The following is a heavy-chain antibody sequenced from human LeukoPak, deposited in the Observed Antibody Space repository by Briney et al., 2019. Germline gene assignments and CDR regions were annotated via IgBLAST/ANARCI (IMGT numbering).Heavy chain of an antibody. D-gene: IGHD1-14*01. CDR2: IIPILGIA. J-gene: IGHJ4*02. CDR3: ARESPDPSLFDY. Sequence: GASVKVSCKASGGTFSSYAISWVRQAPGQGLEWMGRIIPILGIANYAQKFQGRVTITADKSTSTAYVEVSSLRSEDRAVYYCARESPDPSLFDYWGQGTLVTVSS. V-gene: IGHV1-69*04. CDR1: GGTFSSYA.